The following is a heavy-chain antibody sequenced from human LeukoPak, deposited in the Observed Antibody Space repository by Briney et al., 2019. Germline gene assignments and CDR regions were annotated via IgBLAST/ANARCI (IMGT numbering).Heavy chain of an antibody. Sequence: GGSLRLSCAASGLTFSSHWMHWVRQAPGKGLVWVSRITNDGSSTTYADSVKGRFAISRDNSKNTLYLQMNSLGPEDTAVYFCAKETIVMSGPNYFDNWGQGTLVTVSS. V-gene: IGHV3-74*01. CDR2: ITNDGSST. CDR1: GLTFSSHW. D-gene: IGHD3-22*01. J-gene: IGHJ4*02. CDR3: AKETIVMSGPNYFDN.